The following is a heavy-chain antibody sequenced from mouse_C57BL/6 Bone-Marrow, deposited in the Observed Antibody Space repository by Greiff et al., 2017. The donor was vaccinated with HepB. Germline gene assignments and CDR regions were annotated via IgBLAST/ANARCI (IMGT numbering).Heavy chain of an antibody. CDR3: ARGGVTGAY. D-gene: IGHD2-2*01. J-gene: IGHJ3*01. CDR2: ISYDGSN. CDR1: GYSITSGYY. Sequence: EVKLVESGPGLVKPSQSLSLTCSVTGYSITSGYYWNWIRQFPGNKLEWMGYISYDGSNNYNPSLKNRNSITRDTSKNQFFLKLNSVTTEDTATYYCARGGVTGAYWGQGTLVTVSA. V-gene: IGHV3-6*01.